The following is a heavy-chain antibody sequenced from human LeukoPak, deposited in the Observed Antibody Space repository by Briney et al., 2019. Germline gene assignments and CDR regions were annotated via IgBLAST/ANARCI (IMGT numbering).Heavy chain of an antibody. J-gene: IGHJ1*01. CDR1: GYTFTNYG. Sequence: ASVKVSCKASGYTFTNYGISWVRQAPGQGLEWMGWISAYNGNTKSAKKFQGRVTMTTDTSTATAYMEMRSLRSDDTAVYYCARGGSGWSAEYFQYWGQGTQVTVSS. V-gene: IGHV1-18*04. D-gene: IGHD6-25*01. CDR2: ISAYNGNT. CDR3: ARGGSGWSAEYFQY.